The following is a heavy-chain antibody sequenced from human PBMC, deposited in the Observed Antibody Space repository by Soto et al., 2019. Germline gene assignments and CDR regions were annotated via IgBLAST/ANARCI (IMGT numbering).Heavy chain of an antibody. Sequence: QVQLVQSGVEVKKPGASVKVSCKASGYTFTSYGIHWVRQAPGQGLEWMGWISGYNGNTHYAQKFQGRVTMTTDTSTTTAYMDLRNLRSDDTAVYYCGRERDGSSWSSAEYLQHWGQGTLVTVSS. CDR1: GYTFTSYG. D-gene: IGHD6-13*01. CDR3: GRERDGSSWSSAEYLQH. V-gene: IGHV1-18*01. J-gene: IGHJ1*01. CDR2: ISGYNGNT.